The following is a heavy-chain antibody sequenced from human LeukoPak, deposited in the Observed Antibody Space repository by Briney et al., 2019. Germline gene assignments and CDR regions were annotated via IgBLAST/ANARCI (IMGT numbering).Heavy chain of an antibody. D-gene: IGHD3-22*01. CDR1: GGSISSSSYY. CDR2: IYYSGST. V-gene: IGHV4-39*02. Sequence: SETLSLTCTVSGGSISSSSYYWGWIRQPPGKGLEWVGSIYYSGSTYYNPSLKSRVTISVDTSKKQFSLELSSVTAADTAVYYCARDLGQYYDTSDNWFDPWGQGTLVTVSS. CDR3: ARDLGQYYDTSDNWFDP. J-gene: IGHJ5*02.